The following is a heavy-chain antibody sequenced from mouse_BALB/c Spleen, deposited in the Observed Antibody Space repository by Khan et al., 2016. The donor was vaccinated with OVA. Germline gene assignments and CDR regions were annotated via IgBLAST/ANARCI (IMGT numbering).Heavy chain of an antibody. CDR3: ARRLIYYGYDAGFAY. CDR2: INPYNDDT. D-gene: IGHD2-2*01. Sequence: VQLQQSGPELVKPGASVKMSCKASGYTFSSYVMHWVKQKPGQGLEWIGYINPYNDDTKYNEKFKGKATLTSDKSSSTAYMVLSSLTSEDSAVYYCARRLIYYGYDAGFAYWCQGTLVTVSA. J-gene: IGHJ3*01. CDR1: GYTFSSYV. V-gene: IGHV1S136*01.